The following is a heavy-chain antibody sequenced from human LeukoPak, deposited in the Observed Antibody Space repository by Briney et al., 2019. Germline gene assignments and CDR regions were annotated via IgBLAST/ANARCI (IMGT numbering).Heavy chain of an antibody. CDR1: GYSFAKFW. CDR2: IYPGDSDT. Sequence: GESLKISCKGSGYSFAKFWIGWVRQIPGKGLEWMGIIYPGDSDTRYSPSFQGQVTISADKSISTAYLQWSSLKASDTAMYYCARHPSKHWFDPWGQGTLVTVSS. J-gene: IGHJ5*02. CDR3: ARHPSKHWFDP. V-gene: IGHV5-51*01. D-gene: IGHD4-11*01.